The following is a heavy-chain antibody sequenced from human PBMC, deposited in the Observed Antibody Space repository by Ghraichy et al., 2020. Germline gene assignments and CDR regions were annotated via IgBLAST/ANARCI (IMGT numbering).Heavy chain of an antibody. CDR1: GGSFSGYY. CDR3: ARSHAIVDY. V-gene: IGHV4-34*01. Sequence: SETLSLTCAVYGGSFSGYYWSWIRQPPGKGLEWIGEINHSGSTNYNPSLKSRVTISVDTSKNQFSLKLSSVTAADTDVYYCARSHAIVDYWGQGTLVTVSS. CDR2: INHSGST. J-gene: IGHJ4*02.